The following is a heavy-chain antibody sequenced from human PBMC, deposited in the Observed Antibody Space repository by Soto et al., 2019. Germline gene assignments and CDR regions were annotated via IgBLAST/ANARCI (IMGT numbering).Heavy chain of an antibody. V-gene: IGHV3-21*06. CDR1: GFTFSSST. CDR2: ISSSSSYI. CDR3: ARDIGEMSAV. Sequence: GGSLRLSCTGSGFTFSSSTMTWVRQGPGKGLEWVSSISSSSSYIYFADSLKGRFTISRDNAKNSLYLQMNSLRAEDTAVYYCARDIGEMSAVWGQGTQVTVAS. D-gene: IGHD3-10*01. J-gene: IGHJ4*02.